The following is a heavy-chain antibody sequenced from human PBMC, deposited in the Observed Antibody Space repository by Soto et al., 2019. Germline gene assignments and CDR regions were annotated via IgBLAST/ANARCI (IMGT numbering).Heavy chain of an antibody. CDR1: GFIFTNYA. CDR3: VREGRGSFDF. J-gene: IGHJ3*01. V-gene: IGHV3-23*01. Sequence: GGSLRLSCAASGFIFTNYAMNWVRQAPGKGLEWVSVIGGRGNSAYYADSVQGRFTISRDNSKNTLSLQMSSLTADDTAIYYCVREGRGSFDFWGRGTMVTV. D-gene: IGHD5-12*01. CDR2: IGGRGNSA.